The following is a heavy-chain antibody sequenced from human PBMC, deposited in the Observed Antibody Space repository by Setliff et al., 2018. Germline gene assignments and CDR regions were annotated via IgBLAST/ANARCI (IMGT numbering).Heavy chain of an antibody. CDR3: ARHEFVGGYYGSVTYRHFDY. J-gene: IGHJ4*02. Sequence: SETLSLTCTVSGDSISSTSYQWGWVRQPPGKGLEWIGSIYYTGTAYYNPSLKSRVTISVDTSKNQFSLQVTPLAATDTALYFCARHEFVGGYYGSVTYRHFDYWGQGVLVTVSS. CDR2: IYYTGTA. D-gene: IGHD3-10*01. V-gene: IGHV4-39*01. CDR1: GDSISSTSYQ.